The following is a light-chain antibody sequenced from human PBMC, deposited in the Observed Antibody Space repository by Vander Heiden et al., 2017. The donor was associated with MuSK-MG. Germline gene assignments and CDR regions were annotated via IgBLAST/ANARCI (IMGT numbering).Light chain of an antibody. CDR1: RSDVGNYNF. Sequence: HSVLTQPRSVSGSPGQSVTLSCTGARSDVGNYNFVSWHQQHPGEAAMLMIYDGNRRPAGLPERFSGTKSGTAASLTSTGHEGEDEADYCCGSYASSYTWVFGGGTKLTVL. CDR2: DGN. J-gene: IGLJ3*02. CDR3: GSYASSYTWV. V-gene: IGLV2-11*01.